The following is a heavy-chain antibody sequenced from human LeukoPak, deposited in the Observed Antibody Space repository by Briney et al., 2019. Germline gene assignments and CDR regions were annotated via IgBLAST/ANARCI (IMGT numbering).Heavy chain of an antibody. CDR1: GGTFSSYA. V-gene: IGHV1-69*01. CDR2: IIPIFGTA. D-gene: IGHD2-2*01. CDR3: ARGRYCSSTSCSPNSYYFDY. Sequence: ASVKVPCKASGGTFSSYAISWVRQAPGQGLEWMGGIIPIFGTANYAQKFQGRVTITADESTSTAYMELSSLRSEDTAVYYCARGRYCSSTSCSPNSYYFDYWGQGTLVTVSS. J-gene: IGHJ4*02.